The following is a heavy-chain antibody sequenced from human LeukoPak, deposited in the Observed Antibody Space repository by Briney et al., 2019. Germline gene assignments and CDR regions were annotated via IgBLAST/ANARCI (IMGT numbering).Heavy chain of an antibody. V-gene: IGHV4-4*07. CDR1: GGSINGYY. CDR2: VYPSGST. CDR3: AREVPYYMDV. J-gene: IGHJ6*03. Sequence: NPSETLSLTCTVSGGSINGYYWSWIRQPAGKRLEWLGRVYPSGSTNYNPSLKRRVTLPVDTSKNQFSLKVTSVTAADTAVYYCAREVPYYMDVWGKGTTVTVSS. D-gene: IGHD4/OR15-4a*01.